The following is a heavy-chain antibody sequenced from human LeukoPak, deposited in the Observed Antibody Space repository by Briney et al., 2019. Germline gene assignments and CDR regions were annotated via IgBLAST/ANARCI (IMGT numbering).Heavy chain of an antibody. D-gene: IGHD3-22*01. Sequence: WETLSLTCTVSGGSISSYYWSWIRQPAGKGLEWIGYIYYSGSTNYNPSLKSRVTISVDTSKNQFSLKLSSVTAADTAVYYCARVGYESSAPIGAWGQGTLVTVSS. V-gene: IGHV4-59*01. CDR1: GGSISSYY. CDR3: ARVGYESSAPIGA. J-gene: IGHJ5*02. CDR2: IYYSGST.